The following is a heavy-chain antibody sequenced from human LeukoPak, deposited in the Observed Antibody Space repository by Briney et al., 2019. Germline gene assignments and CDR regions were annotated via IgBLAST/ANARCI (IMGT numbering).Heavy chain of an antibody. CDR2: ISSSSSYI. Sequence: GGSLRLSCAASGFTFSSYEMNWVRQAPGKGLEWVSSISSSSSYIYYADSVKGRFTISRDNAKNSLYLQMNSLRAEDTAVYYCARRGIYSSGWYFDYWGQGTLVTVSS. J-gene: IGHJ4*02. CDR1: GFTFSSYE. V-gene: IGHV3-21*01. CDR3: ARRGIYSSGWYFDY. D-gene: IGHD6-19*01.